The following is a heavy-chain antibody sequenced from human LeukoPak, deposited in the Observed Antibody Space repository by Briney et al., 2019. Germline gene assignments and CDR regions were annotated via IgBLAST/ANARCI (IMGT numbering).Heavy chain of an antibody. CDR3: ERVAGSIDY. CDR1: GYTFTNYD. D-gene: IGHD1-26*01. Sequence: EASVKVSCKASGYTFTNYDINWVRQATGQGLEWMGWMSTSSGNTGYAQKFQGRLTMTRDTSITTVYMELSSLRSDDTAVYYCERVAGSIDYWGQGTLVTVSS. CDR2: MSTSSGNT. V-gene: IGHV1-8*01. J-gene: IGHJ4*02.